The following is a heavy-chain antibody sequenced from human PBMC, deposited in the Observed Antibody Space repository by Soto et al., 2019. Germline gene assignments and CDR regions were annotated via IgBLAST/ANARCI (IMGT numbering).Heavy chain of an antibody. CDR3: VRLFDLYYDTFNGRYKPKGDYYIHV. D-gene: IGHD3-9*01. J-gene: IGHJ6*03. Sequence: QVQLVESGGGLVKSGGSLRLSCAASGFIFSDYYMSWIRQAPGKGLEWVSHISNSGRIISYAESLKGRFTISRDNAKNLVYLQMNSLRVEDAAGYYCVRLFDLYYDTFNGRYKPKGDYYIHVWGKGTTVTVSS. CDR1: GFIFSDYY. CDR2: ISNSGRII. V-gene: IGHV3-11*01.